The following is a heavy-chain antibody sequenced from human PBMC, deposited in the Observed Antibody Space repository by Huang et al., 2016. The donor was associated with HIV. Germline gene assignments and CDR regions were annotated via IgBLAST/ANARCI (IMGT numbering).Heavy chain of an antibody. CDR3: AMSLRYQYDSRSYWGRYFDY. CDR1: GGSFSDQI. V-gene: IGHV1-69*01. D-gene: IGHD3-16*01. CDR2: IIPLVRAP. J-gene: IGHJ4*02. Sequence: QVQLEQSGPAVRKTGSSVKVSCQASGGSFSDQIISWVRQAPGQRFEWLGVIIPLVRAPAYAQEFKGRVTMTADESTATIYMELNSLTSEDTAVYYCAMSLRYQYDSRSYWGRYFDYWGQGTLVTVSS.